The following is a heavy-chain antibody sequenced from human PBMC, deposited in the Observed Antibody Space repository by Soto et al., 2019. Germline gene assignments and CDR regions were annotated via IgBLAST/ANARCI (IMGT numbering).Heavy chain of an antibody. CDR1: GYTFTSYG. V-gene: IGHV1-18*04. J-gene: IGHJ5*02. D-gene: IGHD3-3*01. CDR3: ARDLYDFWSGYPSPNWFYP. Sequence: ASVKVSCKASGYTFTSYGISWVRQAPGQGLDWMGWISAYNGNTNYAQKLQGRVTMTTDTSTSTAYMELRSLRSDDTAVYYCARDLYDFWSGYPSPNWFYPCAQGTLVTVSA. CDR2: ISAYNGNT.